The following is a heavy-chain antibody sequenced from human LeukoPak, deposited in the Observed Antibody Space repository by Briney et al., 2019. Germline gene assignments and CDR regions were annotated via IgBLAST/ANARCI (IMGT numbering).Heavy chain of an antibody. D-gene: IGHD3-16*01. Sequence: ASVKVSCKASGYIFTTYYKHWVRQAPGQGLEWMGWINPNSGGTNYAQKFQSRVTMTRDTSISTAYMELSRLRSDDTAVYYCARGGSYYYYMDVWGKGTTVTVSS. V-gene: IGHV1-2*02. CDR3: ARGGSYYYYMDV. CDR1: GYIFTTYY. CDR2: INPNSGGT. J-gene: IGHJ6*03.